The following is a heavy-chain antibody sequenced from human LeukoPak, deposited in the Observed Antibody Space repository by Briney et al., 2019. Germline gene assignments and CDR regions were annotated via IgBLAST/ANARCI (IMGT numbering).Heavy chain of an antibody. D-gene: IGHD3-10*01. V-gene: IGHV3-30*02. Sequence: PGGSLRLSCAASGFTFSSYGMHWVRQAPGKGLEWVSFIRYDGSNKYYADSVKGRFTISRDNSKNTLYLQMNSLRAEDTAVYYCAKDQLLLWFGSPNWFDPWGQGTLVTVSS. CDR2: IRYDGSNK. J-gene: IGHJ5*02. CDR1: GFTFSSYG. CDR3: AKDQLLLWFGSPNWFDP.